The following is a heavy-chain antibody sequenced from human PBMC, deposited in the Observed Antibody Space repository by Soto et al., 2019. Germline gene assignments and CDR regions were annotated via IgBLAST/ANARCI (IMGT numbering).Heavy chain of an antibody. V-gene: IGHV3-64*01. D-gene: IGHD3-10*01. CDR1: GFTFSSYA. Sequence: GSLRLSCAASGFTFSSYAMHWVRQAPGKGLEYVSAISSNGGSTYYANSVKGRFTISRDNSKNTLYLQMGSLRAEDMAVYYCAREVVVRGDKYLDYWGQGTLVTVSS. J-gene: IGHJ4*02. CDR3: AREVVVRGDKYLDY. CDR2: ISSNGGST.